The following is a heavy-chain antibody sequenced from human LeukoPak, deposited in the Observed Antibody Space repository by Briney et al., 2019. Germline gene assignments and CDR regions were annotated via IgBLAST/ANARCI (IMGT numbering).Heavy chain of an antibody. Sequence: SETLSLTCTVSGGSISSYYWSWIRQPPGKGLEWIGYIYYSGSTNYNPSLKSRVTISVDTSKNQFSLKLSSVTAADTAVYYCARVVAVAALIDYWGQGTLVTVSS. CDR1: GGSISSYY. CDR2: IYYSGST. CDR3: ARVVAVAALIDY. V-gene: IGHV4-59*12. D-gene: IGHD6-19*01. J-gene: IGHJ4*02.